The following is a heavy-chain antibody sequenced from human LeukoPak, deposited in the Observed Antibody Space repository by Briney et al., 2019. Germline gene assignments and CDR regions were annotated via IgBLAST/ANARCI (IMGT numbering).Heavy chain of an antibody. D-gene: IGHD2-15*01. J-gene: IGHJ4*02. V-gene: IGHV3-74*01. Sequence: QTGGSLRLSCAASGFTFRSYWMHWVRQAPGKGLVWVSRINSDGSSTGYADSVKGRFTISRDNAKNTLYLQMNSLRAEDTAVYYCAKDNVVVVVAATGAFDYWGQGTLVTVSS. CDR1: GFTFRSYW. CDR3: AKDNVVVVVAATGAFDY. CDR2: INSDGSST.